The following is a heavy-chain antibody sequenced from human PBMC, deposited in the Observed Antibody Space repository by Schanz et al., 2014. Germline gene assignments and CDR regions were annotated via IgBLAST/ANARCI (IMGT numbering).Heavy chain of an antibody. CDR3: ARHHDFWSGPDGRYLDL. Sequence: QLQLQESGPGLVKPSETLSLTCSVSGASISSTTYYWGWVRQPPGKGLEWIGNIYYSGNTYYNPSPEGGVAVPIDTPRNQFSRTLPSVTAADTAVYYCARHHDFWSGPDGRYLDLWGQGTLVTVSS. J-gene: IGHJ4*02. V-gene: IGHV4-39*01. CDR2: IYYSGNT. D-gene: IGHD3-3*01. CDR1: GASISSTTYY.